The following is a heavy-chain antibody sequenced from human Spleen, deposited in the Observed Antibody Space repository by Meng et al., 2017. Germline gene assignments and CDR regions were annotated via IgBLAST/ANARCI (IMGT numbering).Heavy chain of an antibody. J-gene: IGHJ4*02. D-gene: IGHD4-11*01. CDR1: GGSFSDYY. CDR2: INHSGST. CDR3: ARGPTTMAHDFDY. Sequence: VPLQPWGAGLVKPSEPLSLTGVVSGGSFSDYYWSWIRQPPGKGLEWIGEINHSGSTNYNPSLESRATISVDTSQNNLSLKLSSVTAADSAVYYCARGPTTMAHDFDYWGQGTLVTVSS. V-gene: IGHV4-34*01.